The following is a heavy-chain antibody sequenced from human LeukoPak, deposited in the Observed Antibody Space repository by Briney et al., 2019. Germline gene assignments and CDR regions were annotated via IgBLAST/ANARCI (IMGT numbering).Heavy chain of an antibody. D-gene: IGHD3-22*01. J-gene: IGHJ4*02. CDR3: ASTDSADYYDSSGYCTY. CDR1: GVSFSGYY. V-gene: IGHV4-34*01. Sequence: SETLSLTCAVYGVSFSGYYWSWIRQPPGKGLEWIGEINHSGSTNYNPSLKSRVTISVDTSKNQFSLKLSSVTAADTAVYYCASTDSADYYDSSGYCTYWGQGTLVTVSS. CDR2: INHSGST.